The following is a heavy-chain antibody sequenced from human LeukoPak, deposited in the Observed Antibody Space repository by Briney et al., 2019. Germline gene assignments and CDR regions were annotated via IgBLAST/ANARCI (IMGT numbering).Heavy chain of an antibody. Sequence: GGSLRLSCAASGFTFSNAWMSWVRQAPGKGLEWVGRIKSKTDGGTTDYAAPVKGRFTISRDDSKNTLYLQMNSLKTEDTAVYYCTTVIHTYQGYCSSTSCYSPYYYYGMDVWGQGTTVTVSS. D-gene: IGHD2-2*01. CDR3: TTVIHTYQGYCSSTSCYSPYYYYGMDV. CDR2: IKSKTDGGTT. J-gene: IGHJ6*02. CDR1: GFTFSNAW. V-gene: IGHV3-15*01.